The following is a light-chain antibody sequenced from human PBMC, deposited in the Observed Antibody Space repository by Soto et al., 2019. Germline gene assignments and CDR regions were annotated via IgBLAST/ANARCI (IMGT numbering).Light chain of an antibody. CDR2: GAS. J-gene: IGKJ5*01. V-gene: IGKV3D-20*02. CDR1: QSVSSTY. CDR3: QQRSNWPIT. Sequence: IVLTQSPGTLSLSPGERATLSCRASQSVSSTYLAWYQQKPGPAPRLLIYGASSRATGIPDRFSGSGSGTDFTLTISSPEPEDFAVYYCQQRSNWPITLGQGTRL.